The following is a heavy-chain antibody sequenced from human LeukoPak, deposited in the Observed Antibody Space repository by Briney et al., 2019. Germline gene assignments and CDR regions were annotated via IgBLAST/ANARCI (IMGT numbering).Heavy chain of an antibody. V-gene: IGHV4-30-2*01. CDR3: TRVGQYYYDSSGYFHNWFDP. CDR2: IYHSGST. Sequence: SETLSLTCAVSGGSINSGGYSWSWIRQPPGKGLEWIGYIYHSGSTYYNPSLKSRVTISVDRSKNQFSLKLSSVTAADTAVYYCTRVGQYYYDSSGYFHNWFDPWGQGTLVTASS. D-gene: IGHD3-22*01. J-gene: IGHJ5*02. CDR1: GGSINSGGYS.